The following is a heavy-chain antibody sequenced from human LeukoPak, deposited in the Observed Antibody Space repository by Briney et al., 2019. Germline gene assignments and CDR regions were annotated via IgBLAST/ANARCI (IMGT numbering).Heavy chain of an antibody. J-gene: IGHJ5*02. CDR3: ARGLSTWGQLVSGWYWFDP. CDR2: INHSGST. V-gene: IGHV4-34*01. CDR1: GGSFSGYY. Sequence: PSETLSPTCAVYGGSFSGYYWSWIRQPPGKGLEWIGEINHSGSTNYNPSLKSRVTISVDTSKNQFSLKPSSVTAADTAVYYCARGLSTWGQLVSGWYWFDPWGQGTLVTVSS. D-gene: IGHD6-13*01.